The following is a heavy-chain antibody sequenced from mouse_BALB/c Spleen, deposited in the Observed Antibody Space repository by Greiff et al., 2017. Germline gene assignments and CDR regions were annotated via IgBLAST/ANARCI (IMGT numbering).Heavy chain of an antibody. CDR1: GFPFSANY. CDR3: ARDGNAFAY. D-gene: IGHD2-1*01. J-gene: IGHJ3*01. CDR2: ISDGGSYT. Sequence: EVKLMESGGGLVKPGGSLKPSCAAPGFPFSANYMYWVRQTPEKRLEWVATISDGGSYTYYPDSVKGRFTISRDNAKNNLYLQMSSLKSEDTAMYYCARDGNAFAYWGQGTLVTVSA. V-gene: IGHV5-4*02.